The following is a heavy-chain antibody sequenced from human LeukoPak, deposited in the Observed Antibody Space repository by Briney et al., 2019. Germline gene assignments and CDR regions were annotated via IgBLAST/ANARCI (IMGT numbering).Heavy chain of an antibody. CDR2: IYYSGST. D-gene: IGHD6-13*01. CDR1: AGSISSSSYY. J-gene: IGHJ4*02. V-gene: IGHV4-39*01. Sequence: SETLSLTCTVSAGSISSSSYYWGWIRQPPGKGLEWIGSIYYSGSTYYNPSLKSRVTISVDTSKNQLSLKLSSVTAADTAVYYCASARTSSRSWFTFDYWGQGILVTVSS. CDR3: ASARTSSRSWFTFDY.